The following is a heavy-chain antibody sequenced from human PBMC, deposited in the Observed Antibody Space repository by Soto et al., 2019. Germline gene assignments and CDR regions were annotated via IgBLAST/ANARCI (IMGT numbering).Heavy chain of an antibody. CDR3: ARLEGLATISYYFDF. V-gene: IGHV4-39*01. CDR1: DDSINSDKYY. D-gene: IGHD5-12*01. J-gene: IGHJ4*02. Sequence: QLQLQESGPGLVKPSETLSLTCSVSDDSINSDKYYWGWIRQPPGKGLEWIGSIYYRGNAYYNPSLQPRVTISVYNSKSQFSVKLNSVTAADSAVYFCARLEGLATISYYFDFWGPGALVTVSS. CDR2: IYYRGNA.